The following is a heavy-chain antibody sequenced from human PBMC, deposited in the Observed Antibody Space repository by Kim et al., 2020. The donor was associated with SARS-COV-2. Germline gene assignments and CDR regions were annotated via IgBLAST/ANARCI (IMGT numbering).Heavy chain of an antibody. D-gene: IGHD6-13*01. J-gene: IGHJ6*02. Sequence: SETLSLTCTVSGASMSSYYWGWIRQPPGKGLEWIACMHFTGSTSSNPSLKSRVTMSVDTSNNQFSLKLNSVTAADTAVNCCARDVSSRSWSDRMAVWGQGTTVTVSS. CDR3: ARDVSSRSWSDRMAV. V-gene: IGHV4-59*01. CDR1: GASMSSYY. CDR2: MHFTGST.